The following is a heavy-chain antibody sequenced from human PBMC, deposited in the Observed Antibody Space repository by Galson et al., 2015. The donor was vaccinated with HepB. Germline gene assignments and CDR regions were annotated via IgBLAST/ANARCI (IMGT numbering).Heavy chain of an antibody. Sequence: SETLSLTCTVSGGSISSSSYYWGWIRQPPGKGLEWIGSIYYSGSTYYNPSLKSRVTISVDTSKNQFSLKLSSVTAADTAVYYCARRRWELLEVLEFDYWGQGTLVTVSS. CDR3: ARRRWELLEVLEFDY. D-gene: IGHD1-26*01. CDR1: GGSISSSSYY. CDR2: IYYSGST. J-gene: IGHJ4*02. V-gene: IGHV4-39*01.